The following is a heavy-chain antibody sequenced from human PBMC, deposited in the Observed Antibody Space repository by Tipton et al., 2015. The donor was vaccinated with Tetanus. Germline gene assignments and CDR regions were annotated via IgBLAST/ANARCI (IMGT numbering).Heavy chain of an antibody. CDR3: ARVDPFDGRGYGGAFDI. J-gene: IGHJ3*02. CDR1: GFTVSNNY. Sequence: SLRLSCAASGFTVSNNYMYWVRRAPGKGLEWVSVIYSGGSTYYADSVKGRFTISRDNSKNTLYLQMNSLRAEDTAVYYCARVDPFDGRGYGGAFDIWGHGAMVTVSS. D-gene: IGHD3-22*01. CDR2: IYSGGST. V-gene: IGHV3-53*01.